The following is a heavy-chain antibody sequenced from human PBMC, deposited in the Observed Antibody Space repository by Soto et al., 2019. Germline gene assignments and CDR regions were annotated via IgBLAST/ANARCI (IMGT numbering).Heavy chain of an antibody. V-gene: IGHV1-18*01. CDR3: ARDAVNPYSGSSYGGWFDP. CDR2: ISAYNGNT. CDR1: GYTFTSYG. D-gene: IGHD1-26*01. Sequence: QVRLVQSGAEVKKPGASVKVSCKASGYTFTSYGISWVRQAPGQGLEWMGWISAYNGNTNYAQKLQGRVTMTTDTSTSTAYMELRSLRSDDTAVYYCARDAVNPYSGSSYGGWFDPWGQGTLVTVSS. J-gene: IGHJ5*02.